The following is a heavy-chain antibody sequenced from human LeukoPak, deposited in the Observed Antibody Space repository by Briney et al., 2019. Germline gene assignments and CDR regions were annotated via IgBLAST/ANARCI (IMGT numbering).Heavy chain of an antibody. V-gene: IGHV3-7*01. Sequence: PGGSLRLSCAASGVTFSSYWMSWVRQAPGKGLEWVANIKQDVGEKYYVDSVKGRFTISRDNATNSLYLQMNSLRAEDTAVYYCARDPADYDILTGYYKTRYFDYWGQGTLVTVSS. D-gene: IGHD3-9*01. J-gene: IGHJ4*02. CDR2: IKQDVGEK. CDR1: GVTFSSYW. CDR3: ARDPADYDILTGYYKTRYFDY.